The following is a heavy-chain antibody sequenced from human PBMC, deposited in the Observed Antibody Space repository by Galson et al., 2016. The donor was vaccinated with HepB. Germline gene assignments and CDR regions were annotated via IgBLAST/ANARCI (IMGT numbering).Heavy chain of an antibody. J-gene: IGHJ4*02. Sequence: SLRLSCAASGFTFRSYTMNWVRQAPGKGLEWVSSIDSSSSYMEYVDSVKGRFTISRDNAKRSLYLQMTSLRAEDTAIYYCVRDFNHNEDGTFFDYLGLGTLVTVSS. D-gene: IGHD1-1*01. CDR2: IDSSSSYM. CDR1: GFTFRSYT. V-gene: IGHV3-21*01. CDR3: VRDFNHNEDGTFFDY.